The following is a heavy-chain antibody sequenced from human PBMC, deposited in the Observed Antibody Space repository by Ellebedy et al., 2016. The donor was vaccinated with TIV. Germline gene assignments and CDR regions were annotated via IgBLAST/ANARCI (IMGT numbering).Heavy chain of an antibody. CDR2: INPNSGVT. D-gene: IGHD3-10*01. CDR3: ARSGRYAELTLDY. J-gene: IGHJ4*02. V-gene: IGHV1-2*02. CDR1: GYTFTGYY. Sequence: ASVKVSCKASGYTFTGYYIHWVRQAPGQGLEWLGWINPNSGVTSYGLKFQGRVTMTRDTSFTTAYLELIGLTSDDTADYYCARSGRYAELTLDYWGQGTLVTVSS.